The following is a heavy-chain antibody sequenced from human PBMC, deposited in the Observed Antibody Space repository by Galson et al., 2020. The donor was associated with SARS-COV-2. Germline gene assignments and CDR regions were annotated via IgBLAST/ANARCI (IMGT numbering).Heavy chain of an antibody. J-gene: IGHJ2*01. D-gene: IGHD2-8*01. CDR2: ISQSVTT. Sequence: SETLPLTCTVSGGSISNNDWWSWVRQPPGKGLEWIGEISQSVTTNYNPSLKSRVTISGDKSKNQISLKLSSVTAADTAVYYCARDSGYCTDGVCYRYWYFDLWGRGTLVTVSS. CDR1: GGSISNNDW. V-gene: IGHV4-4*02. CDR3: ARDSGYCTDGVCYRYWYFDL.